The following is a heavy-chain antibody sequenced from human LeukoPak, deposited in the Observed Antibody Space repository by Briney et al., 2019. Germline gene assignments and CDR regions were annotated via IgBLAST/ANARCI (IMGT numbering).Heavy chain of an antibody. J-gene: IGHJ5*02. Sequence: GGSLRLSCAASGSTFSSYWMHWVRQAPGKGLVWVSRINSDGSSTSYADSVKGRFTISRDNAKNTLYLQMNSLRAEDTAVYYCARDPEGAVAAVNWFDPWGQGTLVTVSS. CDR1: GSTFSSYW. D-gene: IGHD6-19*01. V-gene: IGHV3-74*01. CDR3: ARDPEGAVAAVNWFDP. CDR2: INSDGSST.